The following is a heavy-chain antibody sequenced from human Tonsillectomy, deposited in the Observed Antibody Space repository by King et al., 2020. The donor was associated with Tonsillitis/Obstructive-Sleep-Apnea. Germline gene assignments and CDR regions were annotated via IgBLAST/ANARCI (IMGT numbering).Heavy chain of an antibody. CDR1: GFTFDDYV. J-gene: IGHJ5*02. V-gene: IGHV3-9*01. D-gene: IGHD3-3*02. Sequence: VQLVESGGGLVQPGRSLRLSCAASGFTFDDYVMHWVRQAPGKGLEWVSGITWNSGRIGYGDSVKGRFTISRDNAKNSLYLQMNSLRAEDTALYYCARGPDPIRIFEAGFDPWGQGTLVTVSP. CDR3: ARGPDPIRIFEAGFDP. CDR2: ITWNSGRI.